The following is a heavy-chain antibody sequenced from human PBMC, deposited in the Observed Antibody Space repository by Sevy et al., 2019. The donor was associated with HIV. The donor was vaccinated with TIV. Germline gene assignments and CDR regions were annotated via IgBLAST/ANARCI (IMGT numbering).Heavy chain of an antibody. CDR1: GYTFTSYD. CDR3: ARGLYSSGWYAYYYYGMDV. V-gene: IGHV1-8*01. D-gene: IGHD6-19*01. Sequence: ASVKVSCKASGYTFTSYDINWVRQATGQGLEWMGWMNPNSGNTGYAQKFQGRVTMTRKTSISTAYMELSSLRSEDTAVYYCARGLYSSGWYAYYYYGMDVWGQGTTVTVSS. CDR2: MNPNSGNT. J-gene: IGHJ6*02.